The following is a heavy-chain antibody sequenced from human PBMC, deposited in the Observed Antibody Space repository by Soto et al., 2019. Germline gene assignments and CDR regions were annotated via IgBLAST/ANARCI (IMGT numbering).Heavy chain of an antibody. Sequence: GASVKVSCKASGGTFSSYAISWVRQAPGQGLEWMGGIIPIFGTANYAQKFQGRVTITADESTSTAYMELSSLRSGDTAVYYCAGNYYGSGSYSSDYYGMDVWGQGTTVTVSS. D-gene: IGHD3-10*01. CDR3: AGNYYGSGSYSSDYYGMDV. J-gene: IGHJ6*02. CDR2: IIPIFGTA. V-gene: IGHV1-69*13. CDR1: GGTFSSYA.